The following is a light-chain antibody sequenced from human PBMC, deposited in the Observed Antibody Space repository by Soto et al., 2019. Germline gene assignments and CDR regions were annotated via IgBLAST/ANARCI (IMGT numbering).Light chain of an antibody. CDR1: QSVGSSN. V-gene: IGKV3-20*01. Sequence: IVLTQSPVPLSLSPGERATLSCRASQSVGSSNLAWYQHKPGQAPRLLIYGVSSRATGIPDRFSGSGSGTDFTLTISRLEPEDFAVYYCQQYGTSPTTFGQGTKVDIK. CDR3: QQYGTSPTT. J-gene: IGKJ1*01. CDR2: GVS.